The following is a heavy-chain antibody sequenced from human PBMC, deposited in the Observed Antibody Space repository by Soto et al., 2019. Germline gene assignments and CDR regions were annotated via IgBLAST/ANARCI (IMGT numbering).Heavy chain of an antibody. CDR1: GGTFSSDA. CDR2: ITPIFGTA. Sequence: QVQLVQSGAEVKKPGSSVKVSCKASGGTFSSDAISWVRQAPGQGLEWMGGITPIFGTANYAQRFQGRVTITADESTSTAYMELSSLRSEDTAVYYCVLVVGLYCGGDCSMHYFDYWGQGTLVTVSS. CDR3: VLVVGLYCGGDCSMHYFDY. V-gene: IGHV1-69*01. D-gene: IGHD2-21*02. J-gene: IGHJ4*02.